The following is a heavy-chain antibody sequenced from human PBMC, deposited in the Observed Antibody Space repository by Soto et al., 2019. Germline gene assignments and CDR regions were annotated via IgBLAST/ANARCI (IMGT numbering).Heavy chain of an antibody. CDR3: TKDRAFNYFYGMDV. D-gene: IGHD3-10*01. V-gene: IGHV3-23*01. CDR2: VSTNGRAT. J-gene: IGHJ6*02. CDR1: GLAFGNYA. Sequence: GGSLRLSCRASGLAFGNYAMNWVRQVPGRGLEWVAGVSTNGRATYYADSVRGRFTISRDNSKITVYLQMNSLRAEDTAVYYCTKDRAFNYFYGMDVWGQGTTVTVSS.